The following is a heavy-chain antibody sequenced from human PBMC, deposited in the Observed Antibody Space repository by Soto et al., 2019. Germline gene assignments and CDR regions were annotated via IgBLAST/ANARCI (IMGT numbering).Heavy chain of an antibody. CDR3: ARGASCSSTSCYDNFHYGLAV. CDR2: TTASNGNA. J-gene: IGHJ6*02. D-gene: IGHD2-2*01. CDR1: GYTFTNYG. V-gene: IGHV1-18*01. Sequence: VASVKVSCKASGYTFTNYGITCVRQAPGQGLEWMGWTTASNGNANYAREIQGRLTLTRDTSTNTASMELRSLRSDDTAVYYCARGASCSSTSCYDNFHYGLAVWGQGTTVTVSS.